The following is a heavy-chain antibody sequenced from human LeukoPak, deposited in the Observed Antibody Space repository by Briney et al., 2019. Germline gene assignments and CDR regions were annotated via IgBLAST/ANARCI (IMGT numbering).Heavy chain of an antibody. V-gene: IGHV3-21*01. D-gene: IGHD2-21*02. J-gene: IGHJ3*01. CDR3: VAGDWGARDSFDL. CDR2: ITSRSTYK. Sequence: PGGSLRLSCAASGFTFSTYSMNWVRQAPGKGLEWVSFITSRSTYKYYADSVQGRFTISRDNAKNSFFLQMSSLRAEDTSVYYCVAGDWGARDSFDLWGRGTMVTVSS. CDR1: GFTFSTYS.